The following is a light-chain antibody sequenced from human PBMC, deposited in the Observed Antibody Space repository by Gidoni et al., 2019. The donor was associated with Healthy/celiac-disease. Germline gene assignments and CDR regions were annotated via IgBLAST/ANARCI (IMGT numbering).Light chain of an antibody. CDR2: SNN. CDR3: AAWDDSLNAVV. J-gene: IGLJ2*01. Sequence: QSVLTQPPSASGTPGQRVTISCSGSSSNIGGNTVNWYQQLPGTAPKLLIYSNNQRPSGVPDRFSGSKSGTSASLAIGGLRSEDEADYYCAAWDDSLNAVVFGGGTKLTVL. CDR1: SSNIGGNT. V-gene: IGLV1-44*01.